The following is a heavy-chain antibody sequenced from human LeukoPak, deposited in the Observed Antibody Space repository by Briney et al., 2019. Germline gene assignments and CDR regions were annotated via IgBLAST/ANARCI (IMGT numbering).Heavy chain of an antibody. CDR1: GFTFSSYA. V-gene: IGHV3-30-3*01. Sequence: GRSLRLSCAASGFTFSSYAVHWVRQAPGKGLEWVAVISYDGSNKYYADSVKGRFTISRDNSKNTLYLQMNSLRAEDTAVYYCARDLRYDFWSGPHNWFDPWGQGTLVTVSS. CDR2: ISYDGSNK. J-gene: IGHJ5*02. CDR3: ARDLRYDFWSGPHNWFDP. D-gene: IGHD3-3*01.